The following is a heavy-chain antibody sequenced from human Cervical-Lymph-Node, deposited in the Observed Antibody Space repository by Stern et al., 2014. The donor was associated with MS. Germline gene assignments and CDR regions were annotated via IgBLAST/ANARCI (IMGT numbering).Heavy chain of an antibody. Sequence: EQLVESGGGVVQPGRSLRLSCAASGFTFSSYGMPWVRQAPGKGLEWVAVIWYDGSNKYYADSVTGRFTISRDNSKNPLYLPMNSLRAEDTAVYYCARDDGNYYCYYGMDVWGQGTTVTVSS. CDR2: IWYDGSNK. V-gene: IGHV3-33*01. J-gene: IGHJ6*02. D-gene: IGHD4-17*01. CDR1: GFTFSSYG. CDR3: ARDDGNYYCYYGMDV.